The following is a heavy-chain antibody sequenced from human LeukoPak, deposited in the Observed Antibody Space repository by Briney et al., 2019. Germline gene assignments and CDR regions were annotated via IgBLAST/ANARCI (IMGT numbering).Heavy chain of an antibody. V-gene: IGHV3-23*01. CDR2: ISGSGGST. D-gene: IGHD4-17*01. CDR3: AKRPSGDYESWFDP. CDR1: GFTFSSYA. J-gene: IGHJ5*02. Sequence: GGSLRLSCAASGFTFSSYAMSWVRQAPGKGLEWVSAISGSGGSTYYADSVKGRFTISRDNSKNTLYLQMNSLRAEDTAAYYCAKRPSGDYESWFDPWGQGTLVTVSS.